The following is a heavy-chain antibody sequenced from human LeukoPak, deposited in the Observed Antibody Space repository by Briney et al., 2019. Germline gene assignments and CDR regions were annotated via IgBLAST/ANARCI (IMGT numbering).Heavy chain of an antibody. CDR1: SGSINGYY. CDR2: ISYSGST. D-gene: IGHD6-19*01. Sequence: SETLSLTCTVSSGSINGYYWSWIRQPPGKGLEWVGYISYSGSTNYNPSLKSRVTISKDASKNQFSLKLTSVTAADTAVYYCAGHLAAAFDIWGQGTMVTVSS. J-gene: IGHJ3*02. V-gene: IGHV4-59*08. CDR3: AGHLAAAFDI.